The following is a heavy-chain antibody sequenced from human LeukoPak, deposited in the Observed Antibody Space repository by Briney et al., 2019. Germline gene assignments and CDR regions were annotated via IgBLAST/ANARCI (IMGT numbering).Heavy chain of an antibody. V-gene: IGHV3-21*01. D-gene: IGHD3-22*01. CDR2: ISSSSSYI. CDR1: GFTFSNAW. CDR3: ARVGYYDSSGYYPIDY. Sequence: GGSLRLSCAASGFTFSNAWMNWVRQAPGKGLQWVSSISSSSSYIYYADSVKGRFTISRDNAKNSLYLQMNSLRAEDTAVYYCARVGYYDSSGYYPIDYWGQGTLVTVSS. J-gene: IGHJ4*02.